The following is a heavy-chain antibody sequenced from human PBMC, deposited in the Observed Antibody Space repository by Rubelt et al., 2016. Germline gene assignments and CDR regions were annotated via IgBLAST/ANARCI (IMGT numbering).Heavy chain of an antibody. V-gene: IGHV1-46*01. D-gene: IGHD1-26*01. CDR3: AREEGLLGFDY. CDR2: INPSGGST. CDR1: GYTFTSYY. Sequence: QVQLVQSGAEVKKPGASVKVSCKASGYTFTSYYMHWVRQAPGQGLVWMGIINPSGGSTSYAQKFQGRVTRTRGTSTSTVYMELSSLRSEDTAVYYCAREEGLLGFDYWGQGTLVTVSS. J-gene: IGHJ4*02.